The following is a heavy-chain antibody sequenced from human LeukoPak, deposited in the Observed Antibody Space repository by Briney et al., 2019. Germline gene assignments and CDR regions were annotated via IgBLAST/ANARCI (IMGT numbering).Heavy chain of an antibody. CDR2: IPYDGNNK. CDR3: ASSRFDWLPYFEY. CDR1: GFTFSSYG. Sequence: GGSLRPSCAASGFTFSSYGMHWVRQPPGKGLEWVAVIPYDGNNKYYADSVRGRFAISRDNSKNTLYLQMNSLRPEDTAVYYCASSRFDWLPYFEYWGQGTLVTVSS. V-gene: IGHV3-30*19. J-gene: IGHJ4*02. D-gene: IGHD3-9*01.